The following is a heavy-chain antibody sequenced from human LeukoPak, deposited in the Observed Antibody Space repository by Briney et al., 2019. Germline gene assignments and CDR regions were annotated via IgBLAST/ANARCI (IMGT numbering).Heavy chain of an antibody. J-gene: IGHJ4*02. Sequence: GGSLRLSCAASGLTLSSFETNWVCPAPGKGLEWVSYISSSCRTIYYSYSVKGRFTISRDNAKNSLYLQMNSLRAEDTAVYYCARDRVVVTGISDYWGQGTLVTVSS. CDR3: ARDRVVVTGISDY. CDR2: ISSSCRTI. CDR1: GLTLSSFE. D-gene: IGHD2-21*02. V-gene: IGHV3-48*03.